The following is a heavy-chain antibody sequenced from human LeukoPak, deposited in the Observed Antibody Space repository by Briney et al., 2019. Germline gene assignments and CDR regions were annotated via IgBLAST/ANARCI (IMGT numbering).Heavy chain of an antibody. CDR1: GGSISGHY. Sequence: SETLSLTCTVSGGSISGHYWTWIRLPPGPGLGLIGHIFSTGATHYNPSLRSRGTMSIDTSKNQFSLKLSSVNVADTAVYYCPRFSTRCDSGCSDASCNVHFWGQGNQVTVSS. D-gene: IGHD2-2*01. CDR3: PRFSTRCDSGCSDASCNVHF. CDR2: IFSTGAT. V-gene: IGHV4-59*11. J-gene: IGHJ4*03.